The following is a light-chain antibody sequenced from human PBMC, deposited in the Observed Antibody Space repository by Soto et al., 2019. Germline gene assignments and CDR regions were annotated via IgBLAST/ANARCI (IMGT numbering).Light chain of an antibody. CDR1: QSVSSNY. V-gene: IGKV3-20*01. CDR2: SAS. J-gene: IGKJ2*01. Sequence: EIVLTQSPGTLSLSPGERATLSCRASQSVSSNYLAWYQQKPGQAPRLLIYSASSRATGIPDRFSASGSGTDFTLTISRLEPEDFAVYSCQQYGSSPYTFGQGTELEIK. CDR3: QQYGSSPYT.